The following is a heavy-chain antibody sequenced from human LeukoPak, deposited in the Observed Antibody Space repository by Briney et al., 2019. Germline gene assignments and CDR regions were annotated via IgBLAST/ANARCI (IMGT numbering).Heavy chain of an antibody. CDR3: ARGPNRWWVVSRNWGMDV. D-gene: IGHD2-15*01. CDR1: GLSIGDNS. V-gene: IGHV3-43*01. Sequence: GGSLRLSCAASGLSIGDNSMHWVRQAPGKGLEWVSLISWDESTTYYSDSVRGRFTVSRDSSKNSLHLQMNSLRTEDTALYYCARGPNRWWVVSRNWGMDVWGQGTTVTVSS. J-gene: IGHJ6*02. CDR2: ISWDESTT.